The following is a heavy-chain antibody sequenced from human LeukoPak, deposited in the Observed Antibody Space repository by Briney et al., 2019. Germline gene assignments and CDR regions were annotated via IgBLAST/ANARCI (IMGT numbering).Heavy chain of an antibody. CDR1: GGSMNSYY. J-gene: IGHJ4*02. CDR2: IYYSGST. Sequence: KASETLSLTCSVSGGSMNSYYWSWIRQSPGKGLEWIGYIYYSGSTNYNPSLKSRVTISVDTSKNQFSLRLSSVTAADTAVYYCARSVGSERDFDYWGQGTLVTVSS. D-gene: IGHD1-26*01. V-gene: IGHV4-59*01. CDR3: ARSVGSERDFDY.